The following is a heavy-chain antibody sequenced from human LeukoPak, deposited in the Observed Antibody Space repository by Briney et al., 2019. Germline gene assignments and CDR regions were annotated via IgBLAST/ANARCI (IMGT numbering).Heavy chain of an antibody. CDR2: IYYSGST. CDR1: GGSISSYY. CDR3: ARASCGGGTCYDSRGWFDP. V-gene: IGHV4-59*12. J-gene: IGHJ5*02. Sequence: PSETLSLTCTVSGGSISSYYWSWIRQPPGKGLEWIGYIYYSGSTNYNPSLKSRVTISVDTSKNQFSLKLRSVTAADTAVYYCARASCGGGTCYDSRGWFDPWGQGTLVTVSS. D-gene: IGHD2-15*01.